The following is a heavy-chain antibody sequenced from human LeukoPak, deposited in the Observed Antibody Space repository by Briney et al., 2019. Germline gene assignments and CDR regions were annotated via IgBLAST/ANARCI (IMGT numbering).Heavy chain of an antibody. J-gene: IGHJ4*02. CDR2: IYYSGST. CDR1: GVSISSYY. V-gene: IGHV4-59*12. CDR3: ARSDRGSYSATPFDY. D-gene: IGHD1-26*01. Sequence: SETLSLTCTVSGVSISSYYWSWVRQPPGRGLEWLGYIYYSGSTNYHPSLKSRVTISVDASKNQFSLKLSSVTAADTAVYYCARSDRGSYSATPFDYWGQGTLVTVSS.